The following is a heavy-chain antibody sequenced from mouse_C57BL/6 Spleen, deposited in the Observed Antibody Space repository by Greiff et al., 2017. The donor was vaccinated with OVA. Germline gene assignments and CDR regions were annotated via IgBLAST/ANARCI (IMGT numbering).Heavy chain of an antibody. CDR3: AREGPGWSYYAMDY. V-gene: IGHV5-6*01. Sequence: EVQVVESGGDLVKPGGSLKLSCAASGFTFSSYGMSWVRQTPDKRLEWVATISSGGSYTYYPDSVKGRFTISRDNAKNTLYLQMSSLKSEDTAMYYCAREGPGWSYYAMDYWGQGTSVTVSS. D-gene: IGHD3-3*01. CDR2: ISSGGSYT. J-gene: IGHJ4*01. CDR1: GFTFSSYG.